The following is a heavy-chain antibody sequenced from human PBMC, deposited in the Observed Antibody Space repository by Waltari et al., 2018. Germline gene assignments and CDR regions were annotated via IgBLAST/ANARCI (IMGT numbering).Heavy chain of an antibody. Sequence: EVQLVESGGALVQPGGSLRLACAASGSTFNKHWMSWVRQAPGKGLVWVASIKEDGREANYLESVKGRFTISRDNAKNSLFLQMNSLRAEDTAVYYCSDPPSDFWGQGTQVIVSS. V-gene: IGHV3-7*03. CDR3: SDPPSDF. D-gene: IGHD2-21*01. CDR2: IKEDGREA. J-gene: IGHJ4*02. CDR1: GSTFNKHW.